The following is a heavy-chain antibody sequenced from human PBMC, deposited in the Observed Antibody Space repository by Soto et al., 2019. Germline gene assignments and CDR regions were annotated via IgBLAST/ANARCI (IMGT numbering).Heavy chain of an antibody. Sequence: PSETLSLTCTVSGDSVSSGSYYWSWIRQPPGKGLEWIGYIYYSGSTNYNPSLKSRVTISVDTSKNQFSLKLNSVTAADTAVYYCARDLWGYCGTDCYPLDVWGQGTTVTVSS. CDR3: ARDLWGYCGTDCYPLDV. CDR1: GDSVSSGSYY. D-gene: IGHD2-21*02. V-gene: IGHV4-61*01. J-gene: IGHJ6*02. CDR2: IYYSGST.